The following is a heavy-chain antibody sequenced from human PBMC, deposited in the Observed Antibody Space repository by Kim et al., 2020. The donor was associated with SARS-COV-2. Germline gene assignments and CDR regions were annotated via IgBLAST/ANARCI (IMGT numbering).Heavy chain of an antibody. CDR3: ARGIAVAGTGVSEPFDY. CDR2: IFSNDEK. Sequence: SGPTLVNPTETLTLTCTVSGFSLSNARMGVSWIRQPPGKALEWLAHIFSNDEKSYSTSLKSRLTISKDTSISQVVLTMTNMDPVDTATYYCARGIAVAGTGVSEPFDYWGQGTLVTVSS. V-gene: IGHV2-26*01. CDR1: GFSLSNARMG. D-gene: IGHD6-19*01. J-gene: IGHJ4*02.